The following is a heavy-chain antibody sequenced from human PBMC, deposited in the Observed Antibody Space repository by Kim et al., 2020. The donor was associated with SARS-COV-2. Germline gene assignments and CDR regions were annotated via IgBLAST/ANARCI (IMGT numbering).Heavy chain of an antibody. J-gene: IGHJ6*02. Sequence: SQTLSLTCAISGDSVSSNSAAWTWIRQSPSRGLEWLGRTYYRSKWRNDYAVSVKSRITINPDTSKNQFSLQVNSVTPEDTAVYYCARDHRSYGLDVWGRGTTVTVSS. CDR1: GDSVSSNSAA. CDR3: ARDHRSYGLDV. V-gene: IGHV6-1*01. CDR2: TYYRSKWRN.